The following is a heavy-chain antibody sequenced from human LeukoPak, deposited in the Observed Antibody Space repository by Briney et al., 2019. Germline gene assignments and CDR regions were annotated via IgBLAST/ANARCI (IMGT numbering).Heavy chain of an antibody. J-gene: IGHJ4*02. CDR2: INPNSGGT. CDR3: AREYIAAAGADY. Sequence: ASVKVSCKASGYTFTGYYMHWVRQAPGQGLEWMGWINPNSGGTNYAQKFQGRVTMTRDTSISTAYMELSRLRSDDTAVYYCAREYIAAAGADYWGQGTLVTVSS. CDR1: GYTFTGYY. D-gene: IGHD6-13*01. V-gene: IGHV1-2*02.